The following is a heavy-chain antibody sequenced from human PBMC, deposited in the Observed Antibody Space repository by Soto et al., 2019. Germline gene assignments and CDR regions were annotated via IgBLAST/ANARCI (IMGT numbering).Heavy chain of an antibody. CDR3: AHSPLLWFFRYFDY. Sequence: GPTLVNPTQTLTLTCTLSGFSLSTSGVGVGWIRQPPGKALEWLALIYWNDDKRYSPSLKSRLTITKDTSKNQVVLTMTNMDPVDTATYYCAHSPLLWFFRYFDYWGQGTLVTVSS. CDR1: GFSLSTSGVG. CDR2: IYWNDDK. D-gene: IGHD3-10*01. V-gene: IGHV2-5*01. J-gene: IGHJ4*02.